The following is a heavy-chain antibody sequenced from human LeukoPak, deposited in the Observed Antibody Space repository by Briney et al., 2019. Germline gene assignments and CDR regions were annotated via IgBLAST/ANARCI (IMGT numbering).Heavy chain of an antibody. CDR3: ARIVVVPGAGDY. V-gene: IGHV4-61*02. D-gene: IGHD2-2*01. Sequence: SETLSLTCTVSGGSISSGSYYWSWIRQPAGKGLEWIGSIYHSGSTYYNPSLKSRVTISVATSKNQFSLKLSSVTAADTAVYYCARIVVVPGAGDYWGQGTLVTVSS. J-gene: IGHJ4*02. CDR1: GGSISSGSYY. CDR2: IYHSGST.